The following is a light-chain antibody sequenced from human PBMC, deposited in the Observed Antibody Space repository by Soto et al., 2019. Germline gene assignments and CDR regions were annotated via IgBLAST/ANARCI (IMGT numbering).Light chain of an antibody. CDR1: SSDVGGYNY. V-gene: IGLV2-14*01. J-gene: IGLJ2*01. CDR3: SSYTSSSTPCI. Sequence: QSVLTQPASVSGSPGQSITISCTGTSSDVGGYNYVSWYQQHPGKAPKLMIYDVSNRPSGVSNRFSGSKSGNTASLTISGLQAEDEAEYYCSSYTSSSTPCIFGGGTKLTVL. CDR2: DVS.